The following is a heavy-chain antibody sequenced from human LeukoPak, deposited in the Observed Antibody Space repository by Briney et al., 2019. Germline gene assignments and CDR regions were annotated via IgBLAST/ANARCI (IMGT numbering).Heavy chain of an antibody. D-gene: IGHD3-16*01. J-gene: IGHJ4*02. CDR2: INGNGGTT. CDR1: GFTFNDYG. CDR3: AREGITVSHDLDY. V-gene: IGHV3-20*04. Sequence: GGSLRLSCAASGFTFNDYGMSWVRQAPGKGLEWVSAINGNGGTTNYADSVKGRFTISRDSAKKSLHLQMNSLRAEDTAVYYCAREGITVSHDLDYWGQGTLVTVSS.